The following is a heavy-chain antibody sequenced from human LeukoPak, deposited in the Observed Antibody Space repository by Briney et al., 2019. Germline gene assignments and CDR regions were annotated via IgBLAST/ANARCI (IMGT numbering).Heavy chain of an antibody. Sequence: VASVKVSCKASGYTFTSYGISWVRRAPGQGLEWMGWISAYNGNTNYAQKLQGRVTMTTDTSTSTAYMELRSLRSDDTAVYYCARKVTMVRGIISSKTQSYYGMDVWGQGTTVTVSS. CDR1: GYTFTSYG. CDR3: ARKVTMVRGIISSKTQSYYGMDV. CDR2: ISAYNGNT. J-gene: IGHJ6*02. V-gene: IGHV1-18*01. D-gene: IGHD3-10*01.